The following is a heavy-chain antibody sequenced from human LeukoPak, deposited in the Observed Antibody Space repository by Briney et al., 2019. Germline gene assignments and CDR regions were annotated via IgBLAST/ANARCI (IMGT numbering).Heavy chain of an antibody. CDR2: ISGSGVGT. Sequence: PGGSLRLSCAASGFTFSSYTMNWVRQAPGKGLEWVSAISGSGVGTYYADSVKGRFTISRDNSKNTLYLQMNSLRAEDTAVYYCATHPTKWEPLDFDYWGQGTLVTVSS. CDR1: GFTFSSYT. CDR3: ATHPTKWEPLDFDY. V-gene: IGHV3-23*01. J-gene: IGHJ4*02. D-gene: IGHD1-26*01.